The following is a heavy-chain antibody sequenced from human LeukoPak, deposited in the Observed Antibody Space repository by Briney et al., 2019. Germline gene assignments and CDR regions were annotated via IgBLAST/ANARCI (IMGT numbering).Heavy chain of an antibody. D-gene: IGHD2-2*01. CDR2: INPNSGDT. Sequence: ASVKVSCKASGFTFTGYYMHWVRQAPGQGLEWMGWINPNSGDTHYAQEFQGRVSMTRDTSISTAYMELSRLRSDDTAVYYCARGWDEIVVGPADYYMDVWGTGTTVTVSS. V-gene: IGHV1-2*02. CDR1: GFTFTGYY. CDR3: ARGWDEIVVGPADYYMDV. J-gene: IGHJ6*03.